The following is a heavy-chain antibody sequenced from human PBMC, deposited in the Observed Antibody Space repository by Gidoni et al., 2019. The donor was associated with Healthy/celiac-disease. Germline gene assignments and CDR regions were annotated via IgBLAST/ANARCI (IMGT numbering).Heavy chain of an antibody. CDR2: SIGSGGST. D-gene: IGHD2-15*01. CDR1: GFTFSSYA. CDR3: AKDNGGRRWSGFYGMDV. Sequence: EVQLLESGGGLVQPGGSLRLSCAASGFTFSSYAMSWVRQAPGKGLEWVSASIGSGGSTYYADSVKGRFTISRDNSKNTLYLQMNSLRAEDTAVYYCAKDNGGRRWSGFYGMDVWGQGTTVTVSS. J-gene: IGHJ6*02. V-gene: IGHV3-23*01.